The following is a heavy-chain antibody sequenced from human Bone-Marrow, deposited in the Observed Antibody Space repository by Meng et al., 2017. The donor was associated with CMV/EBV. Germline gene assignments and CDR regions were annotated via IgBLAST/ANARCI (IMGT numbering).Heavy chain of an antibody. CDR2: ISYDGSNK. Sequence: GESLKISCAASGFTFSSYGMHWVRQAPGKGLEWVAVISYDGSNKYYADSVKGRFTISRDNSKNTLYLQMNSLRAEDTAVYYCARDRRAAAAFVNYYGMDVWGQGTTVTVSS. J-gene: IGHJ6*02. V-gene: IGHV3-30*19. CDR3: ARDRRAAAAFVNYYGMDV. D-gene: IGHD6-13*01. CDR1: GFTFSSYG.